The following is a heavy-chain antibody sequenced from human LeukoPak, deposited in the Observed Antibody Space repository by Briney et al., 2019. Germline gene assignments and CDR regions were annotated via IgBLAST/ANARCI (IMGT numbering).Heavy chain of an antibody. CDR2: IYPGDSDA. D-gene: IGHD6-13*01. CDR1: GYTFTTYW. J-gene: IGHJ3*02. V-gene: IGHV5-51*01. CDR3: AMCSSSWSRWNAFGI. Sequence: GESLKISCQGSGYTFTTYWIAWVRQMPGKGLEWMGSIYPGDSDARYSPSFQGQVTISADTSINTAHLQWSSLKASDTAMYYCAMCSSSWSRWNAFGIWGQGTMVTGSS.